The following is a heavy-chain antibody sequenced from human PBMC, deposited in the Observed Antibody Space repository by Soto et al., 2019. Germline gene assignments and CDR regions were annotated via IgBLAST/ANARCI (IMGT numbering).Heavy chain of an antibody. J-gene: IGHJ5*02. V-gene: IGHV3-11*01. CDR3: ARKGPRAARPNH. Sequence: QVQLVESGGGLVRPGGSLRLSFAASGFTFRDHDMSWIRQAPGKGREWVSCISSSGTATYYADPVKGRFTISRDNAKNSLYVEMNSLRVEDTAVYYCARKGPRAARPNHWGQGTLVTVSS. CDR2: ISSSGTAT. CDR1: GFTFRDHD. D-gene: IGHD6-6*01.